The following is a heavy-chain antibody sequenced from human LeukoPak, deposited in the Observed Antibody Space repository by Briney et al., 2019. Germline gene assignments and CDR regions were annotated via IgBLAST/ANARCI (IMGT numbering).Heavy chain of an antibody. CDR1: RFTFSSYS. J-gene: IGHJ6*04. CDR2: ISSSSSYI. Sequence: GGSLRLSCAASRFTFSSYSMNWVRQAPGKGPEWVSSISSSSSYIYYADSVKGRFTISRDNAKNSLYLQMNSLRAEDTAVYYCAELGITMIGGVWGKGTTVTISS. V-gene: IGHV3-21*01. D-gene: IGHD3-10*02. CDR3: AELGITMIGGV.